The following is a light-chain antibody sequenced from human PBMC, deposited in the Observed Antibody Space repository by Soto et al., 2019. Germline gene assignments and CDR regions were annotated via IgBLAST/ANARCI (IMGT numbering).Light chain of an antibody. CDR1: QGINSW. Sequence: DIQMTQSPSSVSASVGDRVTINCRASQGINSWLAWYQQKPGKAPKLLIYSTSNLQSGVPSRFSGSGSGTDFTLTITSLQPEDFATYFCQQSESLPLTFGGGTKVEIK. CDR3: QQSESLPLT. V-gene: IGKV1D-12*01. CDR2: STS. J-gene: IGKJ4*01.